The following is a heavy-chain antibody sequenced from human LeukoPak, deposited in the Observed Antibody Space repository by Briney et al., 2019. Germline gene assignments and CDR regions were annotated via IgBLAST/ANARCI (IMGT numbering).Heavy chain of an antibody. CDR2: ISAYNGNT. Sequence: ASVKVSCKASGYTFTSYGISWVRQAPGQGLEWMGWISAYNGNTNYAQKFQGRVTMTRDTSISTAYMELSRLRSDDTAVYCCARASWYEHFDYWGQGTLVTVSS. CDR1: GYTFTSYG. J-gene: IGHJ4*02. V-gene: IGHV1-18*01. D-gene: IGHD6-13*01. CDR3: ARASWYEHFDY.